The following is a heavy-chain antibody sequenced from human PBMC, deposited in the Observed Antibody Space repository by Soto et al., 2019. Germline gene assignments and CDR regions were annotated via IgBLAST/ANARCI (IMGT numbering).Heavy chain of an antibody. CDR2: IFSSGST. J-gene: IGHJ4*02. Sequence: PSETLSLTCTVSGGSINTFYWSWVRQPAGKGLELIGRIFSSGSTSFNPSLESRVAMSVDTSKNHFSLNLSSVTAADMAVYYCAREGSYSAYNFAHGIQLWSFDFWGQGALVTVSS. V-gene: IGHV4-4*07. D-gene: IGHD5-12*01. CDR3: AREGSYSAYNFAHGIQLWSFDF. CDR1: GGSINTFY.